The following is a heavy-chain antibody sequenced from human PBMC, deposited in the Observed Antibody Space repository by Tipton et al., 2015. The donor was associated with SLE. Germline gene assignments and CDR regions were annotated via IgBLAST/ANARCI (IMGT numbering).Heavy chain of an antibody. CDR3: ARAPNLTPTVAAAGTDYFDY. J-gene: IGHJ4*02. V-gene: IGHV4-31*03. CDR2: IYYSGST. CDR1: GGSISSGGYY. Sequence: TLSLTCTVSGGSISSGGYYWSWIRQHPGKGLEWIGYIYYSGSTYYNPSLKGRVTISVDTSKNQFSLKLSSVTAADTAVYYCARAPNLTPTVAAAGTDYFDYWGQGTLVTVSS. D-gene: IGHD6-13*01.